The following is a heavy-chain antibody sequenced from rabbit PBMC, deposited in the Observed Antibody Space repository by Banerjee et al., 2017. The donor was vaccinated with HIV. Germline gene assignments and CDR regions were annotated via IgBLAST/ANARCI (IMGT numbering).Heavy chain of an antibody. Sequence: QEQLEESGGGLVTPAGTLTLTCKASGFDLSSYYYMCWVRQAPGKGLELIACIYTGTSGSTYYANWAKGRFTISKTSSTTVTLQMTSLTVADTATYFCARDSDRDSTYWDLWGPGTLVTVS. CDR1: GFDLSSYYY. V-gene: IGHV1S45*01. J-gene: IGHJ4*01. CDR3: ARDSDRDSTYWDL. CDR2: IYTGTSGST. D-gene: IGHD2-1*01.